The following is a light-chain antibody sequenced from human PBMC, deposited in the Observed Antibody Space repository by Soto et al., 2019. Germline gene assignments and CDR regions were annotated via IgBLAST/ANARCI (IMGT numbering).Light chain of an antibody. Sequence: QLVLTQPPSVSGAQGQRVTIPCTGSGSNIGSFYDVHWYQQLPGTVPKLLIYGDNNRPSGVPDRFSGSKSGTAASLAITGLQAEDEADYYCQSYDNSLNHVVFGGGTKLTVL. CDR1: GSNIGSFYD. CDR2: GDN. J-gene: IGLJ2*01. V-gene: IGLV1-40*01. CDR3: QSYDNSLNHVV.